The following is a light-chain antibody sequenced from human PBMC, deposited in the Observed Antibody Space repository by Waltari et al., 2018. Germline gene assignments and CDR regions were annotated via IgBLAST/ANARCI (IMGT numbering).Light chain of an antibody. CDR3: ASWDDSLSSPV. CDR1: SPNIGQNY. V-gene: IGLV1-47*01. J-gene: IGLJ2*01. CDR2: KTN. Sequence: QSVLTQPPSASATPGQRVTISCSGSSPNIGQNYVYWYQQLPGKAPKLVIFKTNDRPSGVPDRFSGSKSGTSGSLAISGLRSEDEADYYCASWDDSLSSPVFGGGTKLTVL.